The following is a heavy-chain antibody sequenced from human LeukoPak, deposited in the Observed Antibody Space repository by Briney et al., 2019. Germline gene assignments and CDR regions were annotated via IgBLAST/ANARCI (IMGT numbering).Heavy chain of an antibody. D-gene: IGHD3-22*01. Sequence: TPETLSLTCTVSGGSISTYYWSWIRQPPGKGLEWIGYIYYSGSTNYNPSLKSRVTISVDTSKNQFSLKLSSVTAADTAVYYCARDSRSYYASSGYYGTFDYWGQGTLVTVSS. V-gene: IGHV4-59*01. CDR2: IYYSGST. J-gene: IGHJ4*02. CDR3: ARDSRSYYASSGYYGTFDY. CDR1: GGSISTYY.